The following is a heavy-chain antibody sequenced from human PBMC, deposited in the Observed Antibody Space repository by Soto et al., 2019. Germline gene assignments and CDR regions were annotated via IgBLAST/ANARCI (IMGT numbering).Heavy chain of an antibody. CDR3: AGGRKFYVRHYYYYGMDV. Sequence: TLSLTCAVYGGSFSGYYWGWIRQPPGKGLEWIGEINHSGSTNYNPSLKSRVTISVDTSKNQFSLKLSSVTAADTAVYYCAGGRKFYVRHYYYYGMDVWGQGTTVTVSS. CDR1: GGSFSGYY. D-gene: IGHD3-10*02. CDR2: INHSGST. V-gene: IGHV4-34*01. J-gene: IGHJ6*02.